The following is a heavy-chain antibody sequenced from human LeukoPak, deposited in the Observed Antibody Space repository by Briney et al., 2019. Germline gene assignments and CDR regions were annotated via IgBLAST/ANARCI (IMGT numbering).Heavy chain of an antibody. D-gene: IGHD6-25*01. CDR1: GGSISSYF. CDR3: ASARLGSGLEGAFDI. Sequence: SETLSLTCTVSGGSISSYFWSWFRQPPGKGLDWIGYIYYSGSTNYNPSLKSRVTISVDTSKNQFSLKLSSVTAADTAVYYCASARLGSGLEGAFDIWGQGTMVTVSS. CDR2: IYYSGST. V-gene: IGHV4-59*01. J-gene: IGHJ3*02.